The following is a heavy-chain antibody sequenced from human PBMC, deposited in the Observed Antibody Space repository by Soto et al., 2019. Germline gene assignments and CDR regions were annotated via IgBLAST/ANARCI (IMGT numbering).Heavy chain of an antibody. J-gene: IGHJ4*02. D-gene: IGHD3-16*01. CDR1: GGTFSSYS. Sequence: QVQLVQSGDEGKKPGSSVKVSCKASGGTFSSYSINWVRQAPGQGLEWMGEIIPIFGTANYAQKFQGRDTITADESTSTAYMDLSSLRSEDTAVYYCARDGGRHSGGSDYWGQGTLVTVSS. CDR2: IIPIFGTA. CDR3: ARDGGRHSGGSDY. V-gene: IGHV1-69*01.